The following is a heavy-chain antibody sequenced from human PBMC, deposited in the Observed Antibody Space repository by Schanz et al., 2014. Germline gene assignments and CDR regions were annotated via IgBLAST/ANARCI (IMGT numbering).Heavy chain of an antibody. Sequence: QVQVIQSGPEVKKPGASVKVSCKASGYTFTNHYLHWVREAPGQGLEWMGRISSSSGGTNYAQNFQGRVTMTKDTSINTVYMELSTLTSDDTAVYYCARESVSRTRLFDPWGQGTLVTVSS. CDR3: ARESVSRTRLFDP. CDR2: ISSSSGGT. V-gene: IGHV1-2*06. D-gene: IGHD3-3*01. CDR1: GYTFTNHY. J-gene: IGHJ5*02.